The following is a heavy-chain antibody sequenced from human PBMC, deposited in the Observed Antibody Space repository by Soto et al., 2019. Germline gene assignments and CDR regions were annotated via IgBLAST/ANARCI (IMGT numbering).Heavy chain of an antibody. Sequence: QVQLVESGGGVVQPGRSLRLSCAASGFTFSSYGMHWVRQAPGKGLEWVAVIWYDGSNKYYADSVKGRFTISRDNSKNTLYLQMNSLRAEDTAVYYCAREGDIAVEDYYYYGMDVWGQGTTVTVSS. J-gene: IGHJ6*02. CDR3: AREGDIAVEDYYYYGMDV. D-gene: IGHD6-19*01. CDR2: IWYDGSNK. CDR1: GFTFSSYG. V-gene: IGHV3-33*01.